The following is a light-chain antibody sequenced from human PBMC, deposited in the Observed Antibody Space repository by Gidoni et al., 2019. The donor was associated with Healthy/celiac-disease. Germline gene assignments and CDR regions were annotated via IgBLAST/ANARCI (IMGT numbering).Light chain of an antibody. CDR1: QSVSSY. CDR3: QQRSNWLL. CDR2: DAS. J-gene: IGKJ2*01. V-gene: IGKV3-11*01. Sequence: TQSPATLSLSPGERATLSCRASQSVSSYLAWYQQKPGQAPRLLIYDASNRATGIPARFSGSGSGTDFTLTISSLEPEDFAVYYCQQRSNWLLFXQXTKLXIK.